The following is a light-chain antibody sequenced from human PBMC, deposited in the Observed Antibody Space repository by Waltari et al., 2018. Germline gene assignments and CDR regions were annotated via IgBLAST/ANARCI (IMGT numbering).Light chain of an antibody. V-gene: IGLV2-8*01. CDR1: SSDVGGHTR. Sequence: QSALTQPPSASGSPGQSVTISCTGTSSDVGGHTRVHWYQQYPGTAPKLIIYEVDKRPSGVPDRFSGSRSGNTASLTVSGLQADDESVYYCSSYRGDYNWVFGGGTKLTVL. CDR2: EVD. CDR3: SSYRGDYNWV. J-gene: IGLJ2*01.